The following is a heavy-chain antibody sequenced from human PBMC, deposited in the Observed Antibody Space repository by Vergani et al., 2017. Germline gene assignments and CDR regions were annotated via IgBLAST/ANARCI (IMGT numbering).Heavy chain of an antibody. Sequence: EVQLVESGGGLVKPGGSLRLSCAASGFTFSSYSMNWVRQAPGKGLGWVSSISSSSSYMYYADSLKGRFTISRDNAKNSLYLQMNSLRAEDSAVYYCASSGYYYSFDYWGQGTLVTVSS. CDR1: GFTFSSYS. V-gene: IGHV3-21*01. D-gene: IGHD3-22*01. CDR2: ISSSSSYM. J-gene: IGHJ4*02. CDR3: ASSGYYYSFDY.